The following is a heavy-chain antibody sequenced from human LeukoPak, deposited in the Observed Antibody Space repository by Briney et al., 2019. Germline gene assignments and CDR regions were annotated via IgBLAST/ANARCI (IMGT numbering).Heavy chain of an antibody. CDR2: IWYDGSNK. CDR1: GFTFSSYG. CDR3: ARGRTGYQLLGSFDY. D-gene: IGHD2-2*01. J-gene: IGHJ4*02. Sequence: GGSLRLSCAASGFTFSSYGMHWVRQAPGKGLEWVAVIWYDGSNKYYADSVKGRFTISRDNSKNTLYLQMNSLRAEDTAVYYCARGRTGYQLLGSFDYWGRGTLVTVSS. V-gene: IGHV3-33*01.